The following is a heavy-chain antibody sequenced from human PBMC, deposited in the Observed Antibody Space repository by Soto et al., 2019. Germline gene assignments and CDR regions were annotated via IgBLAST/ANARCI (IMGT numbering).Heavy chain of an antibody. CDR2: IYYSGST. V-gene: IGHV4-59*01. D-gene: IGHD3-9*01. CDR3: ARDHVFDILTGYYAFDI. Sequence: SETLSLTCTVSGGSISSYYWSWIRQPPGKGLEWIGYIYYSGSTNYNPSLKSRVTISVDTSKNQFSLKLSSVTAADTAVYYCARDHVFDILTGYYAFDIWGQGTMVTVSS. CDR1: GGSISSYY. J-gene: IGHJ3*02.